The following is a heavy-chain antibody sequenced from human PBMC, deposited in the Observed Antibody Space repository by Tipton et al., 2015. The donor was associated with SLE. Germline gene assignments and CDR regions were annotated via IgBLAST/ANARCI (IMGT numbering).Heavy chain of an antibody. D-gene: IGHD6-19*01. CDR2: IYISGST. CDR1: GDSVTSGKYY. Sequence: TLSLTCRVSGDSVTSGKYYWNWIRQPAGKGLEWIGRIYISGSTSYSPSLKSRLTLSMDASKNQFSLTLRSVTAADTAIYYCARWTYTSGWLYFDSWGQGTLVTVS. V-gene: IGHV4-61*02. J-gene: IGHJ4*02. CDR3: ARWTYTSGWLYFDS.